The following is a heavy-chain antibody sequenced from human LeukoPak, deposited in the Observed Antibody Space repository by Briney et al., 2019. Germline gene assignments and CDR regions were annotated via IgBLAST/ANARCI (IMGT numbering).Heavy chain of an antibody. D-gene: IGHD6-19*01. CDR3: ARAHDSDCIAVAGTFIDAFDY. Sequence: SETLSLTCAVSGGSISSSNWWSWVRQPQGKGLEWIGEIYHSGSTNYNPSLKSRVTISVDKSKNQFSLKLSSVTAADTAVYYCARAHDSDCIAVAGTFIDAFDYWGQGTLVTVSS. CDR1: GGSISSSNW. J-gene: IGHJ4*02. V-gene: IGHV4-4*02. CDR2: IYHSGST.